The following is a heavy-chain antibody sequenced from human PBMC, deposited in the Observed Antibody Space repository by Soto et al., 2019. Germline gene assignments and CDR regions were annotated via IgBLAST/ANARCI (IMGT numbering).Heavy chain of an antibody. J-gene: IGHJ3*02. D-gene: IGHD5-12*01. CDR2: IYYSGST. V-gene: IGHV4-59*01. CDR3: ARTYSGYDYAFDI. CDR1: GGSISSYY. Sequence: ASETLSLTCTVSGGSISSYYWSWIRQPPGKGLEWIGYIYYSGSTNYNPSLKSRVTISVDTSKNQFSLKLSSVTAADTAVYYCARTYSGYDYAFDIWGHGTMVTVSS.